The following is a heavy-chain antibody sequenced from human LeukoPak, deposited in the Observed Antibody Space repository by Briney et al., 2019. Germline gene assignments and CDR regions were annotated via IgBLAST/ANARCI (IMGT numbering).Heavy chain of an antibody. CDR1: GFTFSSYS. J-gene: IGHJ4*02. Sequence: GGSLRLSCAASGFTFSSYSMNWFRQAPGKGLEWVSSISSSSSYIYYADSVKGRFTISRDNAKNSLYLQMNSLRAEDTAVYYCARDRDRGGGALDYWGQGTLVTVSS. V-gene: IGHV3-21*01. D-gene: IGHD2-21*01. CDR2: ISSSSSYI. CDR3: ARDRDRGGGALDY.